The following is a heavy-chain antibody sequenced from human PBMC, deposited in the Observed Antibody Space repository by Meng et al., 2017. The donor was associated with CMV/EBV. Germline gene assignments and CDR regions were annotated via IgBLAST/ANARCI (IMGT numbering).Heavy chain of an antibody. D-gene: IGHD3-10*01. V-gene: IGHV1-69*05. Sequence: SVKVSCKASGGTFSSYAISWVRQAPGQGLEWMGGIIPIFGTANYAQKFQGRVTITTDESTSTAYMELSSLRSEDTAVYYCAGDTMVRGYYYYYYGMDVWGQGTTVTVSS. CDR3: AGDTMVRGYYYYYYGMDV. CDR2: IIPIFGTA. J-gene: IGHJ6*02. CDR1: GGTFSSYA.